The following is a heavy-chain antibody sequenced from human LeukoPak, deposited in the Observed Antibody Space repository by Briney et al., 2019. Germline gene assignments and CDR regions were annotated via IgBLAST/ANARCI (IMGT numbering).Heavy chain of an antibody. CDR1: GFTFSSHA. J-gene: IGHJ4*02. CDR3: ARSPGPMPASTIYYFDY. CDR2: ISGSGGSP. D-gene: IGHD5-24*01. V-gene: IGHV3-23*01. Sequence: GGSLRLSCAGSGFTFSSHAMSWVRQTPGKGLEWISLISGSGGSPYYADSVLGRFTISRDNSKNTLYLQMNNLRAEDTAVYYCARSPGPMPASTIYYFDYWGQGALVTVSA.